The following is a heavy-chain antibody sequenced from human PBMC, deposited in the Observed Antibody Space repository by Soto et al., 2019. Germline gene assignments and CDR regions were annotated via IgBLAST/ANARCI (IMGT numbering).Heavy chain of an antibody. V-gene: IGHV3-74*01. CDR1: GFTFSHYW. D-gene: IGHD2-15*01. CDR3: ARGDCVGGTCYSLAGSFYYYMDV. CDR2: INSDGSVS. Sequence: EVKLVESGGGLVQPGGSLRLSCAASGFTFSHYWMYWSRKAPGKGLVWVSRINSDGSVSRYADSGKGRLTISRDNVKNTLYLQMNSLRAEDTAVYYCARGDCVGGTCYSLAGSFYYYMDVWGKGTTVTVFS. J-gene: IGHJ6*03.